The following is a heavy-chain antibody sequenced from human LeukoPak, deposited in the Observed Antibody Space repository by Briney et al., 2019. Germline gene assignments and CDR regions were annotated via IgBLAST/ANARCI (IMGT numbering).Heavy chain of an antibody. CDR1: GYTFTSYG. J-gene: IGHJ4*02. Sequence: ASVKVSCKASGYTFTSYGISWVRQAPGQGLEWMGWISAYNGNTNYAQKLQGRVTMTTDTSTSTAYMELRSLRFDDTAVYYCARGLSGPSGGLSYYDSSGYPQYYFDYWGQGTLVTVSS. CDR3: ARGLSGPSGGLSYYDSSGYPQYYFDY. CDR2: ISAYNGNT. D-gene: IGHD3-22*01. V-gene: IGHV1-18*01.